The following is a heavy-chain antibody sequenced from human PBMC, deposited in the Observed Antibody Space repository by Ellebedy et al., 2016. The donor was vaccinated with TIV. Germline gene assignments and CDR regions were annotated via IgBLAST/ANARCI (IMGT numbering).Heavy chain of an antibody. D-gene: IGHD6-19*01. Sequence: MPSETLSLTCAVHGGSLSSDYWSWIRQSPEKGLEWIGEINHSGSTSYNPSLKSRVSISVDTPKKQFSLKLSSVNAADTAVYYCARAFQYSSGWAFDYWGQGTLVTVSS. CDR2: INHSGST. CDR1: GGSLSSDY. J-gene: IGHJ4*02. CDR3: ARAFQYSSGWAFDY. V-gene: IGHV4-34*01.